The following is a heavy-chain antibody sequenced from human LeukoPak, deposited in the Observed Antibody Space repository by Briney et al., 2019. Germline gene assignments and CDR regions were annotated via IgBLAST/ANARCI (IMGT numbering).Heavy chain of an antibody. D-gene: IGHD3-10*01. V-gene: IGHV4-34*01. Sequence: SETLSLTCAVYGGSFSGYYWSWIRQPPGKGLEWIGEINHSGSTNYNPSLKSRVTISVDTSKNQFSLKLSSVTAADTAVYYCARGSNRDGFGELPNDYWGQGTLVTVSS. CDR3: ARGSNRDGFGELPNDY. CDR2: INHSGST. CDR1: GGSFSGYY. J-gene: IGHJ4*02.